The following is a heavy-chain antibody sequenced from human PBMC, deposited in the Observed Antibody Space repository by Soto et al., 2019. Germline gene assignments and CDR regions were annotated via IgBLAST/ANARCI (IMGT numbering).Heavy chain of an antibody. D-gene: IGHD2-21*02. V-gene: IGHV3-66*01. Sequence: EVQLVESGGGLVQPGGSLRLSCAASGFSVSSSYLYWVRQAPGKGLKWVSSIYLSGSTYYTDSVKGRFSISRDNSKNTLYLQMNSLGAQDTAIYYCVRGKVGTNPNWLDPWGQGSLVTVSS. CDR3: VRGKVGTNPNWLDP. J-gene: IGHJ5*02. CDR1: GFSVSSSY. CDR2: IYLSGST.